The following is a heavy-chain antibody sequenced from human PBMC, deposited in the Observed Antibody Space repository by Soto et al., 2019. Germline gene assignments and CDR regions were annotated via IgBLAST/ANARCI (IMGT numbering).Heavy chain of an antibody. D-gene: IGHD3-16*01. CDR2: FDPKDGET. CDR1: GYTLTELS. Sequence: SVKVSCKFSGYTLTELSMHWVRQAPGKGLEWMGGFDPKDGETIYAQKFQGRVNMTEDTSTDTAYIELSSQRSEDKAVYYGETDRGGNPPRAFDIWGQGTMVTVSS. V-gene: IGHV1-24*01. J-gene: IGHJ3*02. CDR3: ETDRGGNPPRAFDI.